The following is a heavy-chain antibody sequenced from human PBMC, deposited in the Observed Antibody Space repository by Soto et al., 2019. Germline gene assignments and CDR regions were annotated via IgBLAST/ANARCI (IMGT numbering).Heavy chain of an antibody. J-gene: IGHJ1*01. CDR3: VKERPATVEAGGRGQCFQH. D-gene: IGHD1-26*01. Sequence: GGSLRLSCAASGFTFNSYSMTWVRQAPGEGLEWVSAISGAGDGTYYADSVKGRFTIPRGNSKNTVYLQMNSLRGEDTATYYCVKERPATVEAGGRGQCFQHWGQGTLVTVSS. CDR2: ISGAGDGT. CDR1: GFTFNSYS. V-gene: IGHV3-23*01.